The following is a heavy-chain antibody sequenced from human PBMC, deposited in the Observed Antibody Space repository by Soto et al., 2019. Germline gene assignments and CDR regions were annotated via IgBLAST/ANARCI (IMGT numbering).Heavy chain of an antibody. Sequence: ASVTVSCKASGYMFTSHGIKCVRQAPGQGHEWMGWISTCNCTTNKAQMCHDRVTISTNTSTSSVFMELRNLRSDDTAVEYWALDLLAVGGPRGGMDVLGQVTTVTVSS. CDR2: ISTCNCTT. V-gene: IGHV1-18*01. D-gene: IGHD6-19*01. CDR1: GYMFTSHG. CDR3: ALDLLAVGGPRGGMDV. J-gene: IGHJ6*02.